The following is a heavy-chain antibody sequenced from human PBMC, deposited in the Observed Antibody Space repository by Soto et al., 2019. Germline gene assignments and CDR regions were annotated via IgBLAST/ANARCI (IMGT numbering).Heavy chain of an antibody. CDR1: GFTFSSYA. V-gene: IGHV3-23*01. CDR3: AKGPLLNLVTAYYYGMDV. J-gene: IGHJ6*02. Sequence: GGSLRLSCAASGFTFSSYAMSWVRQAPGKGLEWVSAISGSGGSTYYADSVKGRFTISRDNSKNTLYLQMNSLRAEDTAVYYCAKGPLLNLVTAYYYGMDVWGQGTTVTVSS. D-gene: IGHD2-21*02. CDR2: ISGSGGST.